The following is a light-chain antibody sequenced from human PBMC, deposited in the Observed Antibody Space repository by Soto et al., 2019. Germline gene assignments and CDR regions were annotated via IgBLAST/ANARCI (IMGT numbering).Light chain of an antibody. CDR1: KSVSSNY. V-gene: IGKV3-20*01. J-gene: IGKJ1*01. CDR2: GAS. Sequence: DMVLTQSPGTLSLSPGERATISCRASKSVSSNYLAWYQQKPGQAPRVLIYGASSRVTGIPDRFSGSGSGTDFTLTISRLEPEDFAVYYCQHYVTSPWTFGQGTKVEIK. CDR3: QHYVTSPWT.